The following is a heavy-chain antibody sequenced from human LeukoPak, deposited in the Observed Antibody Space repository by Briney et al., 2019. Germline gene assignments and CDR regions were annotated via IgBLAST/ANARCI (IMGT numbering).Heavy chain of an antibody. CDR2: IYHSGST. CDR3: ARDYGGSTTYFDY. D-gene: IGHD1-1*01. V-gene: IGHV4-34*01. CDR1: GGSFSGYY. Sequence: SETLSLTCAVYGGSFSGYYWSWIRQPPGKGLEWIGEIYHSGSTNYNPSLKSRVTISVDTSKNQFFLKLSSVTAADTAVYYCARDYGGSTTYFDYWGQGTLVTVSS. J-gene: IGHJ4*02.